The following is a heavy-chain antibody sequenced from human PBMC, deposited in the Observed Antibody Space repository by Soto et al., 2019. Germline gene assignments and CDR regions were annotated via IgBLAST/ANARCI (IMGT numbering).Heavy chain of an antibody. D-gene: IGHD3-3*01. J-gene: IGHJ5*02. CDR3: ARGGLNTIFGVVTRFDP. CDR1: GCPFSSYA. Sequence: GGSLRLSCSSSGCPFSSYAMHWVRQAPGKGLEWVSVIYSGGSTYYADSVKGRFTISRDNSKNTLYLQMNSLRAEDTAVYYRARGGLNTIFGVVTRFDPWGQGTLVTVSS. V-gene: IGHV3-53*01. CDR2: IYSGGST.